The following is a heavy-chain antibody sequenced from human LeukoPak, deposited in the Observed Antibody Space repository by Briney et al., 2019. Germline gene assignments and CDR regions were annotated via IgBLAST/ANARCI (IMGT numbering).Heavy chain of an antibody. J-gene: IGHJ6*03. V-gene: IGHV4-39*07. CDR1: GGSISGTSYY. Sequence: SETLSLTCTVSGGSISGTSYYWGWIRQPPGKGLEWIGNIYYSGSTYYNPSLNSRVTISVDTSKNQFSLKLSSVTAADTAVYYCARGAYCSGGSCLQPTRFHYYYYMDVWGKGTTVTVSS. CDR3: ARGAYCSGGSCLQPTRFHYYYYMDV. CDR2: IYYSGST. D-gene: IGHD2-15*01.